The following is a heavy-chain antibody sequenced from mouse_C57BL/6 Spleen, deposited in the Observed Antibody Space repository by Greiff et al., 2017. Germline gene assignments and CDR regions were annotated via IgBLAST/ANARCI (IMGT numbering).Heavy chain of an antibody. D-gene: IGHD2-5*01. V-gene: IGHV1-39*01. J-gene: IGHJ4*01. CDR1: GYSFTDYN. CDR2: INPNYGTT. Sequence: EVQLQQSGPELVKPGASVKISCKASGYSFTDYNMNWVKQSNGKSLEWIGVINPNYGTTSYNQKFKGKATLTVDQSSSTAYMQLNSLTSEDSAVYYCASHDYSNYHYAMDYWGQGTSVTVSS. CDR3: ASHDYSNYHYAMDY.